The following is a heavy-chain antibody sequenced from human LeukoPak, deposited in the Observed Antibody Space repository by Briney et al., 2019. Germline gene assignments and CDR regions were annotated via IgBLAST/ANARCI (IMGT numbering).Heavy chain of an antibody. Sequence: GGSLRLSCAASGFTFSSYAMSWVRQAPGKGLEWVSGISWNSGSIGYADSVKGRFTISRDNAKNSLYLQMNSLRAEDTALYYCAKDKDSSGYYAHFDYWGQGTLVTVSS. CDR1: GFTFSSYA. J-gene: IGHJ4*02. CDR3: AKDKDSSGYYAHFDY. D-gene: IGHD3-22*01. CDR2: ISWNSGSI. V-gene: IGHV3-9*01.